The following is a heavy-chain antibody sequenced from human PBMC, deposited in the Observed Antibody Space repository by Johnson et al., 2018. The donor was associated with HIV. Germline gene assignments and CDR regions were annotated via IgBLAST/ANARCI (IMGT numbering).Heavy chain of an antibody. V-gene: IGHV3-30*04. D-gene: IGHD6-19*01. J-gene: IGHJ3*01. CDR3: AKIGQWRERLDAFDV. CDR2: ISYDGSNK. CDR1: GFTFSNYA. Sequence: QVQLVESGGGLVQPGGSLRLSCAASGFTFSNYAMHWVRQAPGKGLEWVAVISYDGSNKYYADSVKGRFTISRDNSKNTLYLQMSSLRPEDTAVYYCAKIGQWRERLDAFDVWGQGTMVTVSS.